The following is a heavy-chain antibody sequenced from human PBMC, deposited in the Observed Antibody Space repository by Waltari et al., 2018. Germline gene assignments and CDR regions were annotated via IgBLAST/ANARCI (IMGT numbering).Heavy chain of an antibody. J-gene: IGHJ4*02. CDR2: INPRGGST. CDR1: GYTFTSYY. V-gene: IGHV1-46*01. Sequence: QVQLVQSGAEVKKPGASVKVSCKASGYTFTSYYMHWVRQAPGQGLEWMGIINPRGGSTSYAQKFQGRVTMTRDTSTSTVYMELSSLRSEDTAVYYCARDFGVITMVQGVNTPPDYWGQGTLVTVSS. D-gene: IGHD3-10*01. CDR3: ARDFGVITMVQGVNTPPDY.